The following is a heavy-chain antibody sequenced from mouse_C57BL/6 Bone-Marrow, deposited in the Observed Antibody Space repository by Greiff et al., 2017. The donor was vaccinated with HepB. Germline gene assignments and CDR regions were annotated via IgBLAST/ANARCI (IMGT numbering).Heavy chain of an antibody. CDR2: IYWGDDK. CDR3: DRRGEIDGYDDAWFAY. V-gene: IGHV8-12*01. J-gene: IGHJ3*01. D-gene: IGHD2-2*01. CDR1: GFSLSTSGMG. Sequence: QVTLKVSGPGILQPSQTLSLTCSFSGFSLSTSGMGVSWLRQPSGKGLECLVHIYWGDDKRYNPSLKNRLTSSKDTSRNQVFLKITSVDTADTATYYCDRRGEIDGYDDAWFAYWGQGTLVTVSA.